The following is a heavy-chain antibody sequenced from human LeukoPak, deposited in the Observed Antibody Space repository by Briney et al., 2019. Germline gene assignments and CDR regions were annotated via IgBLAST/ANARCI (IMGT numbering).Heavy chain of an antibody. Sequence: SETLSLTCAVYGWSFNDYYWNWIRQTPGKGLEWIGEINHSGYTNDSPSLKSRVTMSIDTSRKQFSLNLRSVTVADTGIYYCTRMTTGHDYWGPGTLVTVSS. D-gene: IGHD4-17*01. CDR2: INHSGYT. J-gene: IGHJ4*02. CDR1: GWSFNDYY. CDR3: TRMTTGHDY. V-gene: IGHV4-34*10.